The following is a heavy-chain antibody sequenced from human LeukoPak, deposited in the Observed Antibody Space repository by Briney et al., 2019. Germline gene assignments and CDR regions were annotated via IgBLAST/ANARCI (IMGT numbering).Heavy chain of an antibody. V-gene: IGHV4-61*02. J-gene: IGHJ4*02. Sequence: KSSETLSLTCTVSGGSISSGSYYWSWIRQPAGKGLEWIGRIYTGGSTNYNPALKSRVTISLDTSKNQFSLKLSSVTSADTAVYYCAREVAAGDGGYWGQGTLVTVSS. CDR2: IYTGGST. CDR1: GGSISSGSYY. D-gene: IGHD5-12*01. CDR3: AREVAAGDGGY.